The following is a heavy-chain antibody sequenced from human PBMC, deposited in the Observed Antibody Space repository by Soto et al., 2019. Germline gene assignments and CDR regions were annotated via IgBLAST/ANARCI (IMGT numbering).Heavy chain of an antibody. J-gene: IGHJ4*02. CDR3: ASASFSRTSTDCCPIDY. Sequence: VQLVETGGGLTQPGGSLILSCAASGFIVSSNYMSWVRRAPGKGLEWVSLIHSGGSTYYADSVKGRFTISRDNSKNTLYLQMDNLRAEDTAVYYCASASFSRTSTDCCPIDYWGQGTLITVSS. CDR2: IHSGGST. CDR1: GFIVSSNY. V-gene: IGHV3-53*02. D-gene: IGHD2-21*02.